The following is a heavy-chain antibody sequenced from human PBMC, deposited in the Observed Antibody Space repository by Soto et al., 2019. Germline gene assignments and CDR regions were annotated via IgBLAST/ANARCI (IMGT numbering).Heavy chain of an antibody. CDR3: ASAGDWNYVQDF. D-gene: IGHD1-7*01. J-gene: IGHJ4*02. CDR2: INSDGTRI. V-gene: IGHV3-74*01. Sequence: GSLRLSCAASGFTFTNYRIHWVRQAPGKGLVWVARINSDGTRINYADSVKGRFTISRDNAKNTVFLQMNSLRDEDSAVYFCASAGDWNYVQDFWGQGTLVTVYS. CDR1: GFTFTNYR.